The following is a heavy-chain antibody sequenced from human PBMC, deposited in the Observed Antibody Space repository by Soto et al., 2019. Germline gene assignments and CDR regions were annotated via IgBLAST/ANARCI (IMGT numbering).Heavy chain of an antibody. Sequence: SVKVSCKASGGTFSSYAITWVRQAPGQGLEWMGGIIPIFGTANYAQKFQARVTITADESTSTAYMELSSLRSEDTAVYYCARVGYSSPVIWGQGTLVTVSS. CDR2: IIPIFGTA. D-gene: IGHD6-13*01. V-gene: IGHV1-69*13. J-gene: IGHJ4*02. CDR1: GGTFSSYA. CDR3: ARVGYSSPVI.